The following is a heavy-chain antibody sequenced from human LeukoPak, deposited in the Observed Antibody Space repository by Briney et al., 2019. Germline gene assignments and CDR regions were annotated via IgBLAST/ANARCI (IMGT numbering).Heavy chain of an antibody. V-gene: IGHV4-59*01. J-gene: IGHJ5*02. D-gene: IGHD6-13*01. CDR3: ARYRRIEAAAFDP. Sequence: KPSETLSLTCTVSGGSISSDYWSWIRQPPGKGLEWIGYIYYSGSTNYNPSLKSRVTISVDTSKNQFSLKLSSVTAADTAVYYCARYRRIEAAAFDPWGQGTLVTVSS. CDR1: GGSISSDY. CDR2: IYYSGST.